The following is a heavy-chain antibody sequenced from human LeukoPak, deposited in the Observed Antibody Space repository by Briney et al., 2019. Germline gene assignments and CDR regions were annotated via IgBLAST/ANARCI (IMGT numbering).Heavy chain of an antibody. J-gene: IGHJ6*02. CDR1: GFTFSSYA. CDR2: ISYDGSNK. D-gene: IGHD1-1*01. V-gene: IGHV3-30-3*01. Sequence: PGGSLRLSCAASGFTFSSYAMHWVRQAPGKGLVWVAVISYDGSNKYYADSVKGRFTISRDNSKNTLYLQMNSLRAEDTAVYYCARYDARYGMDVWGQGTTVTVSS. CDR3: ARYDARYGMDV.